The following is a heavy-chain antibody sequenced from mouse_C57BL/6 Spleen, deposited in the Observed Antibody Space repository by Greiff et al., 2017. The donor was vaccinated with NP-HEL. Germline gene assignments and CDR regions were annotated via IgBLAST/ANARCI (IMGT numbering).Heavy chain of an antibody. CDR3: ARDGGRYFDV. CDR2: ISYDGSN. D-gene: IGHD3-3*01. J-gene: IGHJ1*03. CDR1: GYSITSGYY. V-gene: IGHV3-6*01. Sequence: EVQLQESGPGLVKPSQSLSLTCSVTGYSITSGYYWNWIRQFPGNKLEWMGYISYDGSNNYNPSLKNRISITRDTSKNQFFLKLNSVTTEDTATYYCARDGGRYFDVWGTGTTVTVSS.